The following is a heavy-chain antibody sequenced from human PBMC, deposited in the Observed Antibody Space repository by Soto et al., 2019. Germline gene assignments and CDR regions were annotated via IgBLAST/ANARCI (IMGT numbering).Heavy chain of an antibody. Sequence: EVQLLESGGGLVQPGGSLRLSCAASGFTFSSYAMSWVRQAPGKGLEWVSAISGSGGSTYYADSVKGRFTISRDNSKNTMYLQMNSMRAEDTAVYYCAKVRRVREYFDYWGPGTLVPVAS. CDR2: ISGSGGST. CDR1: GFTFSSYA. V-gene: IGHV3-23*01. J-gene: IGHJ4*02. D-gene: IGHD3-10*01. CDR3: AKVRRVREYFDY.